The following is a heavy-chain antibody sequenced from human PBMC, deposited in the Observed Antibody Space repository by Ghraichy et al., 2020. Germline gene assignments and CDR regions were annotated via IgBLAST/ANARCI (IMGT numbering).Heavy chain of an antibody. J-gene: IGHJ4*02. Sequence: TLSLTCIVSGGSISSGGYYWSWIRQHPGKGLEWIGYIYYSGSTYYNPSLKSRVTISVDTSKNQFSLRLSSVTAADTAVYYCARDRSGYSFFDFWGQGTLVTVSS. V-gene: IGHV4-31*03. CDR3: ARDRSGYSFFDF. CDR2: IYYSGST. CDR1: GGSISSGGYY. D-gene: IGHD5-18*01.